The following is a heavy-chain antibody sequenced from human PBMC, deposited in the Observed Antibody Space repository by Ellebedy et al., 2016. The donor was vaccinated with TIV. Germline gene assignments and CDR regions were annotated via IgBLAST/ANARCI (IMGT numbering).Heavy chain of an antibody. Sequence: PGGSLRLSCTASGFTFSDYSMNWVRQAPGKGREWVSSISDFSAYRFYADSVKGRFTISRDNAKNSLYLQMDSLRAEDTAVYYCARDTVPAALDAFDIWGQGTMVTVSS. V-gene: IGHV3-21*01. CDR3: ARDTVPAALDAFDI. D-gene: IGHD2-2*01. J-gene: IGHJ3*02. CDR2: ISDFSAYR. CDR1: GFTFSDYS.